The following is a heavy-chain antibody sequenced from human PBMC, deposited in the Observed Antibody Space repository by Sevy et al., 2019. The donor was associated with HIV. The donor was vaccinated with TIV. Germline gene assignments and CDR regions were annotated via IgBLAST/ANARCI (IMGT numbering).Heavy chain of an antibody. V-gene: IGHV3-11*06. J-gene: IGHJ4*02. CDR1: GLIFSDYY. CDR2: ISSGNTYT. Sequence: GESLRLSCAASGLIFSDYYMGWVRQAPGKGLEWVADISSGNTYTNYADSVKGRFTISRDNAKKSLYLQMNTLRAEDTAVYYCARLRVIASAPYYFDYWGQGALVTVSS. D-gene: IGHD2-21*01. CDR3: ARLRVIASAPYYFDY.